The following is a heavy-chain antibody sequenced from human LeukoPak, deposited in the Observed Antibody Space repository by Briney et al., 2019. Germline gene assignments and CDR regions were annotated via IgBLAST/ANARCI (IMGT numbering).Heavy chain of an antibody. CDR1: GGTFSSYA. CDR3: ASLGYRQRGYYGMDV. D-gene: IGHD1-1*01. V-gene: IGHV1-69*13. Sequence: SVTVSCKASGGTFSSYAISWVRQAPGQGLEWMGGIIPIFGTANYAQKFQGRVTITADESTSTAYMELSSLRSGDTAVYYCASLGYRQRGYYGMDVWGQGTTVTVSS. CDR2: IIPIFGTA. J-gene: IGHJ6*02.